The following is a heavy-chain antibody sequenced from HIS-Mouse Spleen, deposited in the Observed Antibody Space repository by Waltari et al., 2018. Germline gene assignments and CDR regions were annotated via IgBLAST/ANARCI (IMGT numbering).Heavy chain of an antibody. CDR1: GGPISSISYH. Sequence: QLQLQESGPGLVKPSETLSLPCTVSGGPISSISYHWGWIRPPPGKGLEWIGSIYYSGSTYYNPSLKSRVTISVDTSKNQFSLKLSSVTAADTAVYYCAREIPYSSSWYDWYFDLWGRGTLVTVSS. J-gene: IGHJ2*01. CDR2: IYYSGST. V-gene: IGHV4-39*07. CDR3: AREIPYSSSWYDWYFDL. D-gene: IGHD6-13*01.